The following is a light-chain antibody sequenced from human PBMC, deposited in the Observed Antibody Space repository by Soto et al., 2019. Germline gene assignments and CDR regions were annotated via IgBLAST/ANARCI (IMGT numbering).Light chain of an antibody. Sequence: DIQMTQSPSTLSASVGDRVTITCRASQSISSWLAWYQQRPGKAPKLLMYGASTLESGVPARFSGSGSGTDFALTISSLQPEDFATYYCQQCYTTPLTFGGGTKVDIK. V-gene: IGKV1-5*01. J-gene: IGKJ4*01. CDR3: QQCYTTPLT. CDR2: GAS. CDR1: QSISSW.